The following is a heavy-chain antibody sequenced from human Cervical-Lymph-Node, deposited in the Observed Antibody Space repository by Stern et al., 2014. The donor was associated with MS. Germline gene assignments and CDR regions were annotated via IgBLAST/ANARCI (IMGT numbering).Heavy chain of an antibody. CDR1: GVTFSSRA. D-gene: IGHD5-18*01. Sequence: VQLEESGGGVVQPGRSLRLSCAVSGVTFSSRAMHWVRQAPDTGLDWVAIISSDGSNEYYADSVKGRFAISRDNSQSTLHLQMNSLRPEDTAVYYCASNTYSYGYGVDDWGPGTLVTVSS. CDR3: ASNTYSYGYGVDD. V-gene: IGHV3-30*09. J-gene: IGHJ4*02. CDR2: ISSDGSNE.